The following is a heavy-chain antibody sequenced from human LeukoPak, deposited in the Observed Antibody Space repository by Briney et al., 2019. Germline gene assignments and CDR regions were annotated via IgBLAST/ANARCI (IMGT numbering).Heavy chain of an antibody. V-gene: IGHV3-23*01. Sequence: GGSLRLSCAASGFTFSSNAMTWVRQAPGKGLEWISGISGSGGGTHYADSVKGRFTISRDNSKNTLYLQMNSLRAEDTAVYYCAKDRRAARFTSLDYWGQGTLVTVSS. CDR3: AKDRRAARFTSLDY. CDR1: GFTFSSNA. D-gene: IGHD6-6*01. J-gene: IGHJ4*02. CDR2: ISGSGGGT.